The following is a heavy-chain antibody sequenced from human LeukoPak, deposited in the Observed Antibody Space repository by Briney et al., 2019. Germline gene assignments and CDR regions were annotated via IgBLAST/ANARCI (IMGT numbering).Heavy chain of an antibody. D-gene: IGHD6-19*01. Sequence: ETLSLTCTVSGGSVSSGSYYWSWVRQAPGKGLEWVSSISGTSGNTYYADSVKGRFAISRDNSKDTLYLQMNSLRAEDTAIYYCAKFRADSSGWPFDYWGQGTLVTVSS. CDR3: AKFRADSSGWPFDY. CDR1: GGSVSSGSYY. J-gene: IGHJ4*02. CDR2: ISGTSGNT. V-gene: IGHV3-23*01.